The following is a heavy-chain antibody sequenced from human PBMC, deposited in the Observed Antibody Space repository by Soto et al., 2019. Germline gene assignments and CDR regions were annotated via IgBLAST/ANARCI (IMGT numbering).Heavy chain of an antibody. V-gene: IGHV3-23*01. J-gene: IGHJ6*02. D-gene: IGHD3-10*01. Sequence: GGSLRLSCLASGFTFSDYAMTWVRHVPGRGLEWVASLDGAGGSTYYADSVRGRFTISRDNSQNTLFLQMKRLTVDDTAIYYCTAPGAEYGSGVIWFTYGMDIWGQGTTVTVSS. CDR3: TAPGAEYGSGVIWFTYGMDI. CDR1: GFTFSDYA. CDR2: LDGAGGST.